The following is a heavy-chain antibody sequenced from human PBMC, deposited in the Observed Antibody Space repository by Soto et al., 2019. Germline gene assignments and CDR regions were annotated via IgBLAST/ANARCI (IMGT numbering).Heavy chain of an antibody. Sequence: PSETLSLTCTVSGGSISSSSYYWGWIRQPPGKGLEWIGSIYYSGSTYYNPSLKSRVTISVDTSKNQFSLKLSSVTAADTAVYYCARKMHGDYDYWGQGTLVTVSS. CDR1: GGSISSSSYY. CDR3: ARKMHGDYDY. D-gene: IGHD4-17*01. J-gene: IGHJ4*02. CDR2: IYYSGST. V-gene: IGHV4-39*01.